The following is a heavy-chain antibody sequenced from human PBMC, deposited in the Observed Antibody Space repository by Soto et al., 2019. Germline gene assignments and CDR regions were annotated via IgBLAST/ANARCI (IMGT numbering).Heavy chain of an antibody. V-gene: IGHV4-34*01. J-gene: IGHJ5*02. CDR1: GGSFSGYY. D-gene: IGHD3-10*01. Sequence: SETLSLTCAVYGGSFSGYYWSWIRQPPGKGLEWIGEINHSGSTNYNPSLKSRVTISVDTSKNQFSLKLSSVTAADTAVYYCARGIRGSGSYYKPNWFDPWGQGNMVPVSS. CDR2: INHSGST. CDR3: ARGIRGSGSYYKPNWFDP.